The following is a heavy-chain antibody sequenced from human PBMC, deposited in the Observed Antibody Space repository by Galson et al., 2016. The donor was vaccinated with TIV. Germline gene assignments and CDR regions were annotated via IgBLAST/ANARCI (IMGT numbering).Heavy chain of an antibody. Sequence: SLRLSCAASGFIFDYYSMHWVRQAPGKGLEWVAFISYDGGDKYYADSVRGRFTISRDNSKNMLYLQMNSLRAEDTAVYYCTKDTGTYFDSYYYGMNVWGQGTTVTVSS. CDR3: TKDTGTYFDSYYYGMNV. D-gene: IGHD3-22*01. J-gene: IGHJ6*02. CDR2: ISYDGGDK. V-gene: IGHV3-30*18. CDR1: GFIFDYYS.